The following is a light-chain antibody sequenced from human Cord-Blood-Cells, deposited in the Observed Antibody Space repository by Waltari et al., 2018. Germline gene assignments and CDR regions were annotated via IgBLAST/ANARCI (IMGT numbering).Light chain of an antibody. J-gene: IGLJ3*02. CDR3: CSYAGSSTWV. V-gene: IGLV2-23*02. CDR1: SSDVGRYNL. Sequence: QSALTQPASVSGSPGPSITISCTGTSSDVGRYNLVSWYQQHPGKAPKLMSYEVSKRPSGVSNRFSGSKSGNTASLTISGLQAEDEADYYCCSYAGSSTWVFGGGTKLTVL. CDR2: EVS.